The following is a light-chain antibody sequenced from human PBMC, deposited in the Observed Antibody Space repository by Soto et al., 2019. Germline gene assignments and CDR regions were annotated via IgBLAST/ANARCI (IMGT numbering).Light chain of an antibody. CDR2: ENN. CDR3: ATWDGSLSVGV. V-gene: IGLV1-51*02. CDR1: SSNLGINF. Sequence: QSVLTQPPSVSAAPEQKVTISCSGGSSNLGINFVSWYQQFPGGVPKLLIYENNKRPSGIPDRLSGAKSGTSATLDITGLQAGDEADYYCATWDGSLSVGVFGGGTKLTVL. J-gene: IGLJ1*01.